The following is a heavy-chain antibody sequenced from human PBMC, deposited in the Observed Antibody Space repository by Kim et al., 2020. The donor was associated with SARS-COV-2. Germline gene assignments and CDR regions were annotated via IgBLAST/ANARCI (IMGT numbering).Heavy chain of an antibody. CDR3: ARRSGSGWHSDY. J-gene: IGHJ4*02. Sequence: GESLKISCKGFGYSFISYWIGWVRQMPGKGLEWMGISYPGDSDTRYSPSFQGQVTISVDKSTSTAYLQWSSLKASDTAMYYCARRSGSGWHSDYWGQGTLVTVSS. V-gene: IGHV5-51*01. CDR2: SYPGDSDT. D-gene: IGHD6-19*01. CDR1: GYSFISYW.